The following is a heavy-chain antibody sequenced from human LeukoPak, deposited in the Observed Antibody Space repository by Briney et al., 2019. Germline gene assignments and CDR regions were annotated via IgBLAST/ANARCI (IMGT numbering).Heavy chain of an antibody. D-gene: IGHD2-15*01. Sequence: PSETLSLTCAVYGGSFSGYYWSWIRQPPGKGLEWIGEINHSGSTNYNPSLKSRVTISVDTSKNQFSLKLSSATAADTAVYYCARANCSGGSCYSGLFDYWGQGTLATVSS. J-gene: IGHJ4*02. CDR3: ARANCSGGSCYSGLFDY. CDR1: GGSFSGYY. CDR2: INHSGST. V-gene: IGHV4-34*01.